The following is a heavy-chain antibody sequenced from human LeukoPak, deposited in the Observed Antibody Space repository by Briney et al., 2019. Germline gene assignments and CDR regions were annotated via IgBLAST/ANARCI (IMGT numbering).Heavy chain of an antibody. V-gene: IGHV4-38-2*02. D-gene: IGHD3-10*01. CDR2: VYHSGST. Sequence: SETLSLTCTVSGYSISSGYYWGWIRQPPGKGLEWIGSVYHSGSTYYNPSLKSRVTISVDTSKNQFSLKLSSVTAADTAVYYCARADYYGSGSYFSLFDYWGQGTLVTVSS. CDR1: GYSISSGYY. CDR3: ARADYYGSGSYFSLFDY. J-gene: IGHJ4*02.